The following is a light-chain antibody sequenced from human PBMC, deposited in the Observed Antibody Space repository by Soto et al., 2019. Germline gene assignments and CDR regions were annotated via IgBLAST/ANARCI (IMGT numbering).Light chain of an antibody. V-gene: IGLV8-61*01. CDR1: SGSVSTNNY. CDR3: VLYMGRGIWV. J-gene: IGLJ3*02. CDR2: RTN. Sequence: QAVVTQEPSFSVSPGGTVTLTCALSSGSVSTNNYPSWCQQTPGQPPRTLIFRTNTPSSGVPDRFSGSILGSKAALTITGAQADDESDYYCVLYMGRGIWVFGGGTKLTVL.